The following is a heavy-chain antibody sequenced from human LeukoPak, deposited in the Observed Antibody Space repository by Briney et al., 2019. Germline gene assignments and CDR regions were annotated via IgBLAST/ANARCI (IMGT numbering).Heavy chain of an antibody. CDR1: GYTFTSYY. J-gene: IGHJ4*02. CDR3: ARDLEGYCSSTSCSNFDY. Sequence: ASVKVSCKASGYTFTSYYIHWVRQAPGQGLEWVGIINASSGGTSYTQNFQGRVTMTRDTSTDTVYMELSSLRSEDTAVYYCARDLEGYCSSTSCSNFDYWGQGTLVTVSS. D-gene: IGHD2-2*01. CDR2: INASSGGT. V-gene: IGHV1-46*01.